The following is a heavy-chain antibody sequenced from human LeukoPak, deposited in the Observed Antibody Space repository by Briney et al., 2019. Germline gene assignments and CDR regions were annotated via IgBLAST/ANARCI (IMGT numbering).Heavy chain of an antibody. D-gene: IGHD1-26*01. CDR1: GGSISSYY. CDR3: ARGGIVGSRTNWFDP. Sequence: SETLSLTCTVSGGSISSYYWSWIRQPPGKGLEWIGYIYYSGSTNYNPPLKSRVTISVDTSKNQFSLKLSSVTAADTAVYYCARGGIVGSRTNWFDPWGQGILVTVSS. CDR2: IYYSGST. V-gene: IGHV4-59*01. J-gene: IGHJ5*02.